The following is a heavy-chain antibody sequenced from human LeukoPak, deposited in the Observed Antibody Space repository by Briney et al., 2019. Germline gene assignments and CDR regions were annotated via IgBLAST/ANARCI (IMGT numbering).Heavy chain of an antibody. D-gene: IGHD3-10*01. Sequence: SETLSLTCIVSGYSISSGYYWGWIRQPPGKGLEWIGNIYHSGSTYYNPSLKSRVTISVDTSKNQFSLKLISVTAADTAVYCCARVFGSGSFDFWGQGTLVTVSS. J-gene: IGHJ4*02. CDR2: IYHSGST. V-gene: IGHV4-38-2*02. CDR3: ARVFGSGSFDF. CDR1: GYSISSGYY.